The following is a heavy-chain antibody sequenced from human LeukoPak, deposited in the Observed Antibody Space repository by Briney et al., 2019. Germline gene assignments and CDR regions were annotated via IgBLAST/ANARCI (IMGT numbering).Heavy chain of an antibody. V-gene: IGHV1-46*01. CDR3: ARALSDSSGYP. D-gene: IGHD3-22*01. Sequence: GASVKVSCKAFGYIFTTYYVHWVRQAPGQGLEWMGKINPNGGSTSYAQQFQGRVTMTRDTSTRTVYMELSSLRSEDTAVYYCARALSDSSGYPWGQGTLVTVSS. CDR1: GYIFTTYY. CDR2: INPNGGST. J-gene: IGHJ5*02.